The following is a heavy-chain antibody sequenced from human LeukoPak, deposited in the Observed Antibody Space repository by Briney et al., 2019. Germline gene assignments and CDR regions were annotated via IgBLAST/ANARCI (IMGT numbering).Heavy chain of an antibody. CDR3: ARYNDILTFAYYFDY. CDR1: GGSISSYY. J-gene: IGHJ4*02. CDR2: IYYSGST. D-gene: IGHD3-9*01. V-gene: IGHV4-59*01. Sequence: PSETLSLTCTVSGGSISSYYWSWIRRPPGKGLEWIGYIYYSGSTNYNPSLKSRVTISVDTSKNQFSLKLSSVTAADTAVYYCARYNDILTFAYYFDYWGREPWSPSPQ.